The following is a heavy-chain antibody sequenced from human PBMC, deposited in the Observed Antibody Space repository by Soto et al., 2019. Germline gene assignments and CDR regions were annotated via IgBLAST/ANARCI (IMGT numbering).Heavy chain of an antibody. CDR3: ARASMQWPKNWCDP. CDR1: GGSISSYY. Sequence: SETLSLTCTVSGGSISSYYWSWIRQPPGKGLEWIGYIYYSGSTNYNPSLKSRVTISVDTSKNQFSLKLSSVTAADTAVYYCARASMQWPKNWCDPWGQGTIGTVSS. D-gene: IGHD6-19*01. J-gene: IGHJ5*02. CDR2: IYYSGST. V-gene: IGHV4-59*01.